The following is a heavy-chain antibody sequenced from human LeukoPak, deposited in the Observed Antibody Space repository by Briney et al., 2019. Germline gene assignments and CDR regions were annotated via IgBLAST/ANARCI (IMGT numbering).Heavy chain of an antibody. J-gene: IGHJ4*02. CDR2: ISGSGGST. V-gene: IGHV3-23*01. Sequence: RSGGSLRLSCAASEFTFSTYAMSWVRQAPGKGLEWVSAISGSGGSTYYADSVKGRFTISRDNSKNTLYLQMNSLRAEDTAVYYCAKIVGHIGEGPRKLYYFDYWGQGTLVTVSS. CDR1: EFTFSTYA. CDR3: AKIVGHIGEGPRKLYYFDY. D-gene: IGHD3-22*01.